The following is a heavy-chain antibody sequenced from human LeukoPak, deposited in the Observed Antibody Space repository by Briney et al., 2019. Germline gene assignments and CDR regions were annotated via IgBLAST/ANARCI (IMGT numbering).Heavy chain of an antibody. CDR2: IKRDGSEE. Sequence: GGSLRLSHAAAACTVGIGCVGSARQAPGKGLEWVANIKRDGSEEYYVDSVKGRFTISRDNAKNSLYLQMDSMRVEDTDVYFFSRFVIEDSMRAVDYWGQGTLVTVSS. V-gene: IGHV3-7*01. J-gene: IGHJ4*02. CDR1: ACTVGIGC. D-gene: IGHD3-22*01. CDR3: SRFVIEDSMRAVDY.